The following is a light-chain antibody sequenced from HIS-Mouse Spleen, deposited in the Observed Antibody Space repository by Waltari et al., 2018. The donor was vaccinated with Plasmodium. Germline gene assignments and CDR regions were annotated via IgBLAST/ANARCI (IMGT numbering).Light chain of an antibody. CDR2: VAS. V-gene: IGKV3-20*01. CDR3: QQYGSSGT. CDR1: QSVSSSY. J-gene: IGKJ1*01. Sequence: EIVLTQSPGTLSLSPGERPTLSCRASQSVSSSYLAWYKQKPGQAPRLLIYVASSRATGIPDRFSGSGSGTDFTLTISRLEPEDFAVYYCQQYGSSGTFGQGTKVEIK.